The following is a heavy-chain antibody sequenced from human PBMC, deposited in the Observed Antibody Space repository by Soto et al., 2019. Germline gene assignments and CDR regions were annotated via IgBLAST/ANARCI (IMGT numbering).Heavy chain of an antibody. D-gene: IGHD3-22*01. V-gene: IGHV2-5*02. CDR2: IYWDDDK. CDR1: GFSLSTSGVG. CDR3: AHTTNYYDSSGYYSPEGYNWFDP. Sequence: SGPTLVNPTQTLTLTCTFSGFSLSTSGVGVGWIRQPPGKALEWLALIYWDDDKRYSPSLKSRLTITKDTSKNQVVLTMTNMDPVDTATYYCAHTTNYYDSSGYYSPEGYNWFDPWGQGTRVTVSS. J-gene: IGHJ5*02.